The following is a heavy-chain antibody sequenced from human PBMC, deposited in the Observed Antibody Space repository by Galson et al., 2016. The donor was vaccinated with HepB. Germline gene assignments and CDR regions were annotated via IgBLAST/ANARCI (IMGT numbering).Heavy chain of an antibody. CDR3: ARRVADDSGKWMFYFDY. CDR1: GGSISRSSYY. D-gene: IGHD3-10*01. J-gene: IGHJ4*02. Sequence: SETLSLTCTVSGGSISRSSYYWGWIRQPPGKGLEWIGSKYYSGSTYFNPSLKSRVTISVDTSKNQFSLKLSSVTAADTAVYYCARRVADDSGKWMFYFDYWGRGTLVTVYS. V-gene: IGHV4-39*01. CDR2: KYYSGST.